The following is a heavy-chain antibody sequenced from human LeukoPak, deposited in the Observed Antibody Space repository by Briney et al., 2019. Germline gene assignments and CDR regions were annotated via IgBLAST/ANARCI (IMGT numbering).Heavy chain of an antibody. CDR2: IWYDGSNK. V-gene: IGHV3-33*06. CDR1: GFTFSSYG. Sequence: PGGSLRLSCAASGFTFSSYGMHWVRQAPGKGLEWVAVIWYDGSNKYYADSVKGRFTISRDNSKNTLYLQMNNLRAEDTAVYYCAKEAVDYYDSSGYYPFDYWGQGTLVTVSS. CDR3: AKEAVDYYDSSGYYPFDY. J-gene: IGHJ4*02. D-gene: IGHD3-22*01.